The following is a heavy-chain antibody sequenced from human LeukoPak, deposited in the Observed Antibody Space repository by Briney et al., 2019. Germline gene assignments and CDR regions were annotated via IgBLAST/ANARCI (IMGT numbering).Heavy chain of an antibody. Sequence: PGGSLRLSCAASGFTFSLYEMNWVRQAPVKGLEWVSYISGGGETRYYADSVKGRFTISRDNANNSLYLQMNSLRAEDTAVYYCVRSRWLQLGYFDCWGQGILVTVSS. J-gene: IGHJ4*02. CDR2: ISGGGETR. CDR3: VRSRWLQLGYFDC. D-gene: IGHD5-24*01. CDR1: GFTFSLYE. V-gene: IGHV3-48*03.